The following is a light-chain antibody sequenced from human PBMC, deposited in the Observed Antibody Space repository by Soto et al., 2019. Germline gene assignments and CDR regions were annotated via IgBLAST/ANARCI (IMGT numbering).Light chain of an antibody. CDR1: SSNIGNNP. CDR2: ANT. J-gene: IGLJ2*01. V-gene: IGLV1-44*01. CDR3: AAWDDSLSGPV. Sequence: QSVLTQPPSASGTPGQRVTISCSGSSSNIGNNPVDWYQQLPGTAPKLLINANTHRPSGVPDRFSGSKSGTSASLAVSGLQSEDEADYYCAAWDDSLSGPVFGGGTKVTVL.